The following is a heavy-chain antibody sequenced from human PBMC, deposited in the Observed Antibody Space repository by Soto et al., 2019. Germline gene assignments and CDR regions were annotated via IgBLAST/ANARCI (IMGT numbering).Heavy chain of an antibody. CDR3: AREWSGSHTPGAFDI. Sequence: QVQLQESGPGLVKPSETLSLTCTVSGGSISSYYWSWIRQPPGKGLEWIGYIYYSGSTNYNPSLQSRVTISVDTSKNQFSLKLSSVTAADTAVYYCAREWSGSHTPGAFDIWGQGTMVTVSS. J-gene: IGHJ3*02. D-gene: IGHD1-26*01. V-gene: IGHV4-59*01. CDR1: GGSISSYY. CDR2: IYYSGST.